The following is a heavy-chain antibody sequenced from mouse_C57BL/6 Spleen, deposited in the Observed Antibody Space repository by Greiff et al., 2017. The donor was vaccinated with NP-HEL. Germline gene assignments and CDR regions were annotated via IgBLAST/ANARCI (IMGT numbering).Heavy chain of an antibody. V-gene: IGHV7-3*01. CDR3: ARSSSYGYFDV. Sequence: EAQGVESGGGLVQPGGSLSLSCAASGFTFTDYYMSWVRQPPGKALEWLGFIRNKANGYTTEYSASVKGRFTISRDNSQSILYLQMNALRAEDSATYYCARSSSYGYFDVWGTGTTVTVSS. CDR2: IRNKANGYTT. J-gene: IGHJ1*03. CDR1: GFTFTDYY. D-gene: IGHD1-1*01.